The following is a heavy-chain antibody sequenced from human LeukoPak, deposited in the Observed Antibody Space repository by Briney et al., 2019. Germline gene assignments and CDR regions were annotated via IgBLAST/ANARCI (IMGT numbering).Heavy chain of an antibody. J-gene: IGHJ4*02. D-gene: IGHD3-16*02. Sequence: PSETLSLTCTVSGGSISSSSYYWGWIRQPPGKGLEWIGSIYYSGSTYYNPSLKSRVTISVDTSKNQFSLKLSSVTAADTAVYYCARAFVGFGGVISFDYWGQGTLVTVSS. V-gene: IGHV4-39*01. CDR1: GGSISSSSYY. CDR2: IYYSGST. CDR3: ARAFVGFGGVISFDY.